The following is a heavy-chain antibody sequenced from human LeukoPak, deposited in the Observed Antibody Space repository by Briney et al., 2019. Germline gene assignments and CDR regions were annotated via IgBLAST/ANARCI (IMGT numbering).Heavy chain of an antibody. CDR3: AKDPAGAFAY. D-gene: IGHD2-2*01. CDR1: GYSISSGYY. V-gene: IGHV4-38-2*02. J-gene: IGHJ4*02. Sequence: SETLSLTCTVSGYSISSGYYWGWIRQPPGKGLEWLGSIYHSGSTYYNPSLKSRVTISVDTSKNQFSLKLSSVTAADTAVYYCAKDPAGAFAYWAQGPLVTASS. CDR2: IYHSGST.